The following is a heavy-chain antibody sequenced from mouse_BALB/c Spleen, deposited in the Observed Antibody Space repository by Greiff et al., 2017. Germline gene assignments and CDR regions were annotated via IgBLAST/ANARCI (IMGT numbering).Heavy chain of an antibody. CDR1: GFTFSDYY. CDR2: ISDGGSYT. D-gene: IGHD2-4*01. J-gene: IGHJ4*01. CDR3: ATMITTGRVYAMDY. V-gene: IGHV5-4*02. Sequence: EVQVVESGGGLVKPGGSLKLSCAASGFTFSDYYMYWVRQTPEKRLEWVATISDGGSYTYYPDSVKGRFTISRDNAKNNLYLQMSSLKSEDTAMYYCATMITTGRVYAMDYWGQGTSVTVSS.